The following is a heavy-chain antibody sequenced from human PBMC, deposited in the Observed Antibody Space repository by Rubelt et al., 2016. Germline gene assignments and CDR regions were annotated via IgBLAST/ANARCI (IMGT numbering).Heavy chain of an antibody. CDR1: GYTFTNFF. CDR3: ARRNGDSYGNWDYYFDY. V-gene: IGHV1-46*01. J-gene: IGHJ4*02. D-gene: IGHD5-18*01. Sequence: QVQLVQSGAEVKKPGASVKVSCKASGYTFTNFFMHWVRQAPGQGLEWMGIFNPFGGTTSYAQNFQGRVTMTRDTSTSTVYMELSSLKSEDTAVYYGARRNGDSYGNWDYYFDYWGQGTLVTVSS. CDR2: FNPFGGTT.